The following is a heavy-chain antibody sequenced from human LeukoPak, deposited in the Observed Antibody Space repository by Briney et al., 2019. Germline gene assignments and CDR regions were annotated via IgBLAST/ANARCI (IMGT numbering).Heavy chain of an antibody. Sequence: SETLSLTCTVSGGSISSGSYYWSWIRQPAGKGLEWIGRIYTSGSTNYNPSLKRRVTISVDTSKNQFSLKLSSVTAADTAVYYCAILVGPRYCSSTSCFLDIWGQGTMVTVSS. V-gene: IGHV4-61*02. CDR2: IYTSGST. D-gene: IGHD2-2*01. J-gene: IGHJ3*02. CDR3: AILVGPRYCSSTSCFLDI. CDR1: GGSISSGSYY.